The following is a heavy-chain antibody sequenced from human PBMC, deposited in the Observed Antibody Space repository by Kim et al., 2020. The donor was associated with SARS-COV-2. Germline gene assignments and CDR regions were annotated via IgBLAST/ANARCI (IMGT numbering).Heavy chain of an antibody. V-gene: IGHV4-39*01. CDR2: A. Sequence: AYCNPSLTRRVTISVDPSKNQFSLKLSSVTAADTAVYYCARLLLNWFDPWGQGTLVTVSS. CDR3: ARLLLNWFDP. D-gene: IGHD3-22*01. J-gene: IGHJ5*02.